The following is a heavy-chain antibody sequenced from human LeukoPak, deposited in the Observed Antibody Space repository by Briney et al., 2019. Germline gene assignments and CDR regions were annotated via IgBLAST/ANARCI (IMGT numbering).Heavy chain of an antibody. CDR3: AREYYYGSGTPSLPKF. CDR1: GGSFSGYY. D-gene: IGHD3-10*01. J-gene: IGHJ4*02. V-gene: IGHV4-34*01. CDR2: INHSGST. Sequence: SETLSLTCAVYGGSFSGYYWSWIRQPPGKGLEWIGEINHSGSTNYNPSLTSRVTISVDTSKNQFSLKLSSVTAADTAVYYCAREYYYGSGTPSLPKFWGQGTLVTVSS.